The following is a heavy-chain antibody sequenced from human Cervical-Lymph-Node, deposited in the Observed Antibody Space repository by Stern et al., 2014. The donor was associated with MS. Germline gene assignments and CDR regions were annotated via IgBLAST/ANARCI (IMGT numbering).Heavy chain of an antibody. CDR3: AKDYASWSDSYSDSEY. CDR2: IWYDGSNK. CDR1: GFPFSSHG. J-gene: IGHJ4*02. V-gene: IGHV3-33*06. D-gene: IGHD3-3*01. Sequence: QVQLVESGGGVVQPGRSLRLSCEASGFPFSSHGMHWVRQAPGKGLEWVAVIWYDGSNKYYAESVKGRFTISRDNSQNMVYLQMNSLRVEDTAVYYCAKDYASWSDSYSDSEYWGQGTLVTVS.